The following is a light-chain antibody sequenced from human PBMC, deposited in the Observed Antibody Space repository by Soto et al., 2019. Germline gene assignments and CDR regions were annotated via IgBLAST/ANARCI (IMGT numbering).Light chain of an antibody. CDR1: QNIENY. J-gene: IGKJ5*01. Sequence: DIQMTQSPSSLSASLGDTVTISCRASQNIENYLHWYQQKAGKAPEVLLYVASVLKDGVSSRFRGSGYGTYFTLTSSGLQPEECSMYYCQQSFGSPPITFGQGTRLYIK. CDR2: VAS. V-gene: IGKV1-39*01. CDR3: QQSFGSPPIT.